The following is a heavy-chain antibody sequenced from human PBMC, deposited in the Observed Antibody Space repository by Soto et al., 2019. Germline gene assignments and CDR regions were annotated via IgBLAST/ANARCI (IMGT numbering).Heavy chain of an antibody. CDR1: GFTFDDYA. CDR2: ISWNSGSI. CDR3: AKAPSLLKGRSVYFDY. Sequence: PGGSLRLSCAASGFTFDDYAMHWVRQAPGKGLEWVSGISWNSGSIGYADSVKGRFTISRDNAKNSLYLQMNSLRAEDTALYYCAKAPSLLKGRSVYFDYWGQGTLVTVSS. V-gene: IGHV3-9*01. D-gene: IGHD3-9*01. J-gene: IGHJ4*02.